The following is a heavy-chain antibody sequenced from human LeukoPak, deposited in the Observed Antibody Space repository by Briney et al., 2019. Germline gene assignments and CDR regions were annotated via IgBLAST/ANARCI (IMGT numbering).Heavy chain of an antibody. D-gene: IGHD2/OR15-2a*01. CDR2: INPSGGST. CDR3: ARDRRIRRIDY. J-gene: IGHJ4*02. CDR1: GYTFTSYY. V-gene: IGHV1-46*01. Sequence: ASVKVSCKASGYTFTSYYMHWVRHAPGQGLEWMGLINPSGGSTSYAQKVQGRVTMTRDTSTSTVYMELSSLRSEDTAVYYCARDRRIRRIDYWGQGTLVTVSS.